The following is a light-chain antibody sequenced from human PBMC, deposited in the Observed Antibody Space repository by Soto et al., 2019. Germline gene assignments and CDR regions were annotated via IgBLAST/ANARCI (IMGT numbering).Light chain of an antibody. CDR3: QQLNGSPWT. V-gene: IGKV1-9*01. J-gene: IGKJ1*01. CDR1: QVISTS. Sequence: DIQLTQSPSFLSPSIGESVTITCRASQVISTSLAWYQVKPGKAPKLLIYAASTLESGVPSRFSATVSGTEFSLTITSLQPEDFATYYCQQLNGSPWTFGQGTKVDIK. CDR2: AAS.